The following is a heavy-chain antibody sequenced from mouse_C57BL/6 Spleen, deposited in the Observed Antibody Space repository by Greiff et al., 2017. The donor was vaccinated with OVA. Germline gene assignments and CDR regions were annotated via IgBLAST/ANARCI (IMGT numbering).Heavy chain of an antibody. CDR3: ARGEYVSWYFDV. Sequence: EVKLMESGGGLVKPGGSLKLSCAASGFTFSSYAMSWVRQTPEKRLEWVATISDGGSYTYYPDNVKGRFTISRDNAKNNLYLQMSHLKSEDTAMDYCARGEYVSWYFDVWGTGTTVTVSS. V-gene: IGHV5-4*03. D-gene: IGHD5-2*01. CDR2: ISDGGSYT. CDR1: GFTFSSYA. J-gene: IGHJ1*03.